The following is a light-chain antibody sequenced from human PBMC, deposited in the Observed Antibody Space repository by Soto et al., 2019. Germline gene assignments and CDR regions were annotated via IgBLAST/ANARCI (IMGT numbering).Light chain of an antibody. CDR3: LQHNSYPLT. V-gene: IGKV1-17*01. J-gene: IGKJ4*01. CDR1: QSISDW. Sequence: DIQITQSPSTLSASVGDRVTITCRASQSISDWLAWHQQKPGKAPKRLIYAASSLQSGVPSRFSGSGSGTEFTLTISSLQPEDFATYYCLQHNSYPLTFGGGIKVDI. CDR2: AAS.